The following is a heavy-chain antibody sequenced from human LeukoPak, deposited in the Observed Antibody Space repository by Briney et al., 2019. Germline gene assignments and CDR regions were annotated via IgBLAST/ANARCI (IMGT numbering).Heavy chain of an antibody. CDR1: GFTFSSYE. D-gene: IGHD1-26*01. Sequence: GGSLRLSCAAPGFTFSSYEMNWVRQAPGKGLEWVSYISSSGSTIYYADSVKGRFTISRDNAKNSLYLQMNSLRAEDTAVYYCARVGELRPPDYWGQGTLVTVSS. CDR3: ARVGELRPPDY. V-gene: IGHV3-48*03. CDR2: ISSSGSTI. J-gene: IGHJ4*02.